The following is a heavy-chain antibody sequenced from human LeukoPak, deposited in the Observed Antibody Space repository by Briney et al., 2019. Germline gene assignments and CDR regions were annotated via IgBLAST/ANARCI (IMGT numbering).Heavy chain of an antibody. CDR2: INPGGSSI. D-gene: IGHD1-14*01. Sequence: GGSLRLSCAASGFTFSSYWMHWVRHVPGKGLVWVARINPGGSSITYADSVKGRFTISRDNAKNTLYLQMDSLRAEDTGVYYCARSNHADDYWGQGTLVTVSS. J-gene: IGHJ4*02. CDR3: ARSNHADDY. V-gene: IGHV3-74*01. CDR1: GFTFSSYW.